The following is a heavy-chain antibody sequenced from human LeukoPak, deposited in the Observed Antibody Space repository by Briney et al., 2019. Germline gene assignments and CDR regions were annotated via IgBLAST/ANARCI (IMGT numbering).Heavy chain of an antibody. CDR3: AREGGYSYGLPFDY. D-gene: IGHD5-18*01. V-gene: IGHV3-30*04. CDR2: ISYDGSNK. J-gene: IGHJ4*02. CDR1: GFTFSSYA. Sequence: GGSLRLSRAASGFTFSSYAMHWVRQAPGKGLEWVAVISYDGSNKYYADSVKGRFTISRDNSKNTLYLQMNSLRAEDTAVYYCAREGGYSYGLPFDYWGQGTLVTVSS.